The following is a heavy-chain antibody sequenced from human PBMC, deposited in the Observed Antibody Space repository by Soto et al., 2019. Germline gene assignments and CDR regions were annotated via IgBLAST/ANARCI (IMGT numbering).Heavy chain of an antibody. D-gene: IGHD6-19*01. V-gene: IGHV6-1*01. J-gene: IGHJ4*02. Sequence: SQTLSLTCAISGDSVSSNSAAWNWIRQSPSRGLEWLGRTYYRSKWYNDYAVSVKSRITINPDTSKNQFSLQLNSVTPEVTAVYCCARAVASPQDFDYWGQGTLVTVSS. CDR3: ARAVASPQDFDY. CDR1: GDSVSSNSAA. CDR2: TYYRSKWYN.